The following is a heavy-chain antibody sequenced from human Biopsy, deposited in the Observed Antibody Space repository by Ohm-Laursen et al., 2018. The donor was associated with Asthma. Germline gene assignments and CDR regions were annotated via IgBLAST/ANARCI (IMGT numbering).Heavy chain of an antibody. V-gene: IGHV4-59*12. CDR3: ARAQDYYDSRGYYRSFDY. CDR1: GDSISSYH. D-gene: IGHD3-22*01. CDR2: VFYGGAT. Sequence: SQTLSLTCTVSGDSISSYHWSWIRQPPGKGLEWIGYVFYGGATNYNPSLKSRVTISVDTSKNQFSLKLSSVTAADTAVYYCARAQDYYDSRGYYRSFDYWGQGTLATVSS. J-gene: IGHJ4*02.